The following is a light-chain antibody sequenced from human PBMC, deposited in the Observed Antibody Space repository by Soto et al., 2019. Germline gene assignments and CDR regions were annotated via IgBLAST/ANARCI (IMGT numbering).Light chain of an antibody. CDR1: QSVSSSF. J-gene: IGKJ1*01. CDR2: GAS. V-gene: IGKV3-20*01. Sequence: EIVLTQSPGTLSLSPGERATLSCRASQSVSSSFLAWYQQKPGQAPRLLIYGASSRATGIPDRFSGSGSGADFTLTISRLEPEDFAVHYCQQYGSSSPWTFGQGTKVEIK. CDR3: QQYGSSSPWT.